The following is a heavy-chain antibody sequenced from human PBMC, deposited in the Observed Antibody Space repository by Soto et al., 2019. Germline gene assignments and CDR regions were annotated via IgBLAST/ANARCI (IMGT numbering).Heavy chain of an antibody. CDR1: EFTFSIYA. D-gene: IGHD6-13*01. J-gene: IGHJ5*02. CDR2: ITDSGFST. CDR3: AKELGKAATEPFDP. V-gene: IGHV3-23*01. Sequence: PGGALGLACAASEFTFSIYAMSWVRQAPRKGLEWVSAITDSGFSTFYSDSVKGRFTISRDNSKNTLFLQMNSLRVEDTAVYYCAKELGKAATEPFDPWGQGTMVTVSS.